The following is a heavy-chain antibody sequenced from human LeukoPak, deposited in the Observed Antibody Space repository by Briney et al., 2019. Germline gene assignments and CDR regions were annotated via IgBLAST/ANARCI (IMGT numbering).Heavy chain of an antibody. CDR3: VKVGSAAGPGDFDY. D-gene: IGHD6-13*01. V-gene: IGHV3-64D*09. CDR2: ISSNGDST. J-gene: IGHJ4*02. Sequence: PGMSLRLSCSASGFTFRTYAMHWVRQAPGKGPEYVSAISSNGDSTFYADSVKGRFTISRDKSKKTLYLQMSSLREEDTAVYYCVKVGSAAGPGDFDYWGQGTLVTVSS. CDR1: GFTFRTYA.